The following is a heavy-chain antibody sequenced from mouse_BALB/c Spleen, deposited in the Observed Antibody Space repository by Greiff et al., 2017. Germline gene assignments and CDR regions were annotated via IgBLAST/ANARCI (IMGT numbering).Heavy chain of an antibody. V-gene: IGHV1-18*01. J-gene: IGHJ2*01. CDR2: INPNNGGT. Sequence: VQLKESGPELVKPGASVKIPCKASGYTFTDYNMDWVKQSHGKSLEWIGDINPNNGGTIYNQKFKGKATLTVDKSSSTAYMELRSLTSEDTAVYYCARGLRLPYYFDYWGQGTTLTVSS. CDR3: ARGLRLPYYFDY. D-gene: IGHD1-2*01. CDR1: GYTFTDYN.